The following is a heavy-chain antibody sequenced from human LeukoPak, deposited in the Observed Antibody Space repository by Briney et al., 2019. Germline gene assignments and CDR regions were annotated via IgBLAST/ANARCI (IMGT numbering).Heavy chain of an antibody. Sequence: RSQTLSLTCAISGDSVSSNSAAWNWIRQSPSRGLEWLGRTYYRSKWYNDYAVSVKSRITINPDTSKNQFSLQLNSVTPEDTAVYYCALQNYDFWSGDYYYGMDVWGQGTTVTVSS. D-gene: IGHD3-3*01. J-gene: IGHJ6*02. V-gene: IGHV6-1*01. CDR3: ALQNYDFWSGDYYYGMDV. CDR2: TYYRSKWYN. CDR1: GDSVSSNSAA.